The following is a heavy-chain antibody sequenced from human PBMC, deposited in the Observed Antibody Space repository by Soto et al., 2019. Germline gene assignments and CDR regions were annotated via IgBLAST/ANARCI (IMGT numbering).Heavy chain of an antibody. CDR2: IKSKTDGGTT. CDR3: KRDGSGSYD. J-gene: IGHJ4*02. V-gene: IGHV3-15*01. CDR1: GFTFSNAL. D-gene: IGHD3-10*01. Sequence: EVQLVESGGGLVKPGGSLRLSCAASGFTFSNALMSWVRQAPGKGLEWVGRIKSKTDGGTTDYAAPVKGRITISRDDTKDMLYLQINSLQTADTAVYYCKRDGSGSYDWGEGTLITVSS.